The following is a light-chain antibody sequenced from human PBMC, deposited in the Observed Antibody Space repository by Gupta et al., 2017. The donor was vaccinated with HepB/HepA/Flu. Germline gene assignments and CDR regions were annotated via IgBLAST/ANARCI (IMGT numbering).Light chain of an antibody. CDR3: QQRSNCLIT. J-gene: IGKJ5*01. CDR2: DAS. CDR1: QSVSRY. V-gene: IGKV3-11*01. Sequence: EIVLTQSPATLSLSPGERATLSCRASQSVSRYLAWYQQKPGQAPRLLIYDASNRATGIPARFSGSGSGTEFTLTISSREPEDFAVYYCQQRSNCLITFGQGTRVEIK.